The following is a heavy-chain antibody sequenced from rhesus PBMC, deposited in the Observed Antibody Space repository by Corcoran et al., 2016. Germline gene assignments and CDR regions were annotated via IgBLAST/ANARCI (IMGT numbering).Heavy chain of an antibody. D-gene: IGHD3-9*01. Sequence: QVQLQESGPGLVKPSETLPLTCAVSGASISSNYWSLIRQAPGQGLEWIGRIYGSGGSTDYNPSLKSRVTISIDTSKNQFSLRLTSVTAADTAVYYCARDGYEDDYGYYYTSFYFDCWGQGVLVTVSS. V-gene: IGHV4S2*01. J-gene: IGHJ4*01. CDR1: GASISSNY. CDR3: ARDGYEDDYGYYYTSFYFDC. CDR2: IYGSGGST.